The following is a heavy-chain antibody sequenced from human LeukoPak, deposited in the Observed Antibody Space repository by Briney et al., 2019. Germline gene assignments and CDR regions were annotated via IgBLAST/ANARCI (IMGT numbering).Heavy chain of an antibody. J-gene: IGHJ4*02. Sequence: GGSLRLPCAASGFTFSSYWMTWIRQAPGKGLEWVANIKQDGSEKYYVDSVKGRFTISRDNAKNSLYLQMNSLRAEDTAVYYCARDTGGGYSCYDCWGQGTLVTVSS. D-gene: IGHD5-18*01. CDR2: IKQDGSEK. CDR1: GFTFSSYW. V-gene: IGHV3-7*01. CDR3: ARDTGGGYSCYDC.